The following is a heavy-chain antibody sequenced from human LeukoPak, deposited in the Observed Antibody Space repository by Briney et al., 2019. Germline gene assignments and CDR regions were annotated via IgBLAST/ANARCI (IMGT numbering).Heavy chain of an antibody. Sequence: GGSLRLSCAASGFTFSSYSMNWVRQAPGKGLEWVSYISSSSSTIYYADSVKGRFTISRDNAKNSLYLQMNSLRAEDTAVYYCATLIASYFDYWGQGTLVTVSS. J-gene: IGHJ4*02. CDR1: GFTFSSYS. CDR3: ATLIASYFDY. D-gene: IGHD2-15*01. V-gene: IGHV3-48*04. CDR2: ISSSSSTI.